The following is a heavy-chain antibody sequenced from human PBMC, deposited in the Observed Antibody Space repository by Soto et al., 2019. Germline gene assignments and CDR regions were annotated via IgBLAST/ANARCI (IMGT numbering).Heavy chain of an antibody. Sequence: QVHLVQSGAGVKKRWASVKVSCKGSVYGFTTYGITWVRQAPGQGLEWMAWISAHNGNTNYAQKLQGRVTVTRDTSTSTAYMELRSLRSDDTAVYYCARGRYGDYWGQGALVTVSS. J-gene: IGHJ4*02. V-gene: IGHV1-18*01. CDR3: ARGRYGDY. CDR1: VYGFTTYG. CDR2: ISAHNGNT. D-gene: IGHD1-1*01.